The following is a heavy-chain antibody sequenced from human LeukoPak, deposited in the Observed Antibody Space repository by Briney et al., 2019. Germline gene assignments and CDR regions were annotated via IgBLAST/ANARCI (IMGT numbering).Heavy chain of an antibody. J-gene: IGHJ5*02. D-gene: IGHD6-13*01. Sequence: GESLKISCKGSGYSFTSYWIGWVRQMPGKGLEWMGIIYPGDSDTRYSPSFQGQVTISADKSISTAYLQWSSLKASDTAMYYCARQSFGGQQPVGSYNWFDPWGQGTLVTVSS. CDR2: IYPGDSDT. CDR3: ARQSFGGQQPVGSYNWFDP. CDR1: GYSFTSYW. V-gene: IGHV5-51*01.